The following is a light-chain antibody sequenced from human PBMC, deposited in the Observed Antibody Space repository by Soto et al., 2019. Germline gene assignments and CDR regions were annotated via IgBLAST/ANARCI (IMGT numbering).Light chain of an antibody. CDR2: GAS. J-gene: IGKJ4*01. V-gene: IGKV3-15*01. Sequence: EILMTQSPATLSVSPGERATLSCRASQSVSSNLAWYQQKPGQPPRHLIYGASSRATGIPARFSGSGSGTEFTLTISSLQSEDFAVYYCQQYNNWTLTFGGGIKVDIK. CDR3: QQYNNWTLT. CDR1: QSVSSN.